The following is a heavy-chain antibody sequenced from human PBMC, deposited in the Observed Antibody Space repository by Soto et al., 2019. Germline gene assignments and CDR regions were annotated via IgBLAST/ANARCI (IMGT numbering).Heavy chain of an antibody. CDR2: FDPEDGET. D-gene: IGHD3-10*01. CDR1: GYTLTELS. CDR3: ATLMDYGSGSYHYYYYGMDV. J-gene: IGHJ6*02. V-gene: IGHV1-24*01. Sequence: QVQLVQSGAEVKKPGASVKVSCKVSGYTLTELSMHWVRQAPGKGLEWMGGFDPEDGETIYAQKFQGRVTMTEDTSTDTAYMELSSLRSEDTAVYYCATLMDYGSGSYHYYYYGMDVWGQGTTVTVSS.